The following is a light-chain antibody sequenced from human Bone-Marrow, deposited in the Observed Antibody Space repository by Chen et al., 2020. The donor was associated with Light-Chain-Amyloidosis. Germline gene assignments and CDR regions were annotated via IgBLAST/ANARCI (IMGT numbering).Light chain of an antibody. Sequence: QSLLTQPPSASGTPGQAVNLACSGSVSNIGGHSVNWYQHLPGTAPQLVIFNKHKRPSGVPDRFSGSRSGTSASLAISGLQADDEGDYYCAAWDGSLRTYLFGGGTKLTVL. CDR2: NKH. CDR1: VSNIGGHS. V-gene: IGLV1-44*01. CDR3: AAWDGSLRTYL. J-gene: IGLJ3*02.